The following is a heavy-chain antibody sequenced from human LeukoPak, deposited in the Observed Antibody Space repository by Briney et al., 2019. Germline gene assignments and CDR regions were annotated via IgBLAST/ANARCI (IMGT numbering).Heavy chain of an antibody. CDR2: ISSSSNYI. CDR1: GFTFSSYS. V-gene: IGHV3-21*01. CDR3: AREWAIQLGIFYYYYGMDV. D-gene: IGHD5-18*01. Sequence: PGGSLRLSCAASGFTFSSYSMNCVRQAPGKGLEWVSSISSSSNYIYYADSVKGRFTISRDNAKNSLYLQMNSLRAEDTAVYYCAREWAIQLGIFYYYYGMDVWGQGTTVTVSS. J-gene: IGHJ6*02.